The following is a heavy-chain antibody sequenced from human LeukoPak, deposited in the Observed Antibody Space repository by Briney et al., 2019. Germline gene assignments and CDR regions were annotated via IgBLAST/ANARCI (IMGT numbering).Heavy chain of an antibody. CDR2: INPNSGGT. Sequence: GASVKVSCKASGYTFTGYYMHWVRQAPGQGLEWMGWINPNSGGTNYAQKFQGRVTMTRDTSISTAYMELSRLRSDDTAVYYCARDVEIAVAGTWPYYYYYYMDVWGKGTTVTVSS. CDR3: ARDVEIAVAGTWPYYYYYYMDV. V-gene: IGHV1-2*02. CDR1: GYTFTGYY. D-gene: IGHD6-19*01. J-gene: IGHJ6*03.